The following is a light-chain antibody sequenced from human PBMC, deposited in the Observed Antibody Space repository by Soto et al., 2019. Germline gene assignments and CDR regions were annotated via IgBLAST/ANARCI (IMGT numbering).Light chain of an antibody. V-gene: IGLV2-14*01. CDR1: SSDVGGYNY. CDR3: SSYTSSSTVV. J-gene: IGLJ2*01. Sequence: QSALTQPASVSGSPGQSITISCTGTSSDVGGYNYVSWYQQHPGKAPKLMIYEVSNRPSGVSNRFSGSKSSNTASLTISGLQAEDEADYYCSSYTSSSTVVFGGGTKVTVL. CDR2: EVS.